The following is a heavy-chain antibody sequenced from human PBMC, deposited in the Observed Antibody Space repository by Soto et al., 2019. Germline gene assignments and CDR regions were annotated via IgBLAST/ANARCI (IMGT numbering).Heavy chain of an antibody. CDR1: GFTFSSYG. CDR2: LWNDGSNT. V-gene: IGHV3-33*01. D-gene: IGHD3-16*01. Sequence: GGSLRLSCAASGFTFSSYGMHWVRQAPGKGLEWVAVLWNDGSNTYYADSVKGRFTISRDNSKNTLYLQMNSLRAEDTAVYYCARNVAPFTFSFGDADYWGQGTQVTVSS. CDR3: ARNVAPFTFSFGDADY. J-gene: IGHJ4*02.